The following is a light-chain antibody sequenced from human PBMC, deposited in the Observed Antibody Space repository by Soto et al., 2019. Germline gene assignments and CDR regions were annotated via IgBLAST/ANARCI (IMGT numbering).Light chain of an antibody. J-gene: IGKJ2*01. Sequence: DIQMTQSPSSLSASVGYSVTITCPASQTISSYLNRYQQKQGKAPKVLIYAASSLQSGAPARFNGRGSGTAFTFTISSLQPEDFATYYCQQRYTTPSTFGQGTKLEI. V-gene: IGKV1-39*01. CDR2: AAS. CDR3: QQRYTTPST. CDR1: QTISSY.